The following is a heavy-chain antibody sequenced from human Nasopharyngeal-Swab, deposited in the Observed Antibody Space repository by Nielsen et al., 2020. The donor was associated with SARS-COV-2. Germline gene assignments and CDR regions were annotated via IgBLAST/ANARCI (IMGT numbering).Heavy chain of an antibody. D-gene: IGHD3-22*01. Sequence: GGPLRLSCAASGFTFSSYAMHWVRQAPGKGLEWVAVISYDGSNKYYADSVKGRFTISRDNSKNTLYLQMNSLRAEDTAVYYCARDKSDSSNYWGQGTLVTVSS. CDR1: GFTFSSYA. J-gene: IGHJ4*02. CDR3: ARDKSDSSNY. CDR2: ISYDGSNK. V-gene: IGHV3-30-3*01.